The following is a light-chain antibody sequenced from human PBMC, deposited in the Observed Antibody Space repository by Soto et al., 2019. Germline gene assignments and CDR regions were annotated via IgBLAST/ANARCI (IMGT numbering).Light chain of an antibody. CDR3: QQRSNCPLT. Sequence: EIVLTQSPATLSLSPGERATLSCRASQSVSSYLAWYQQKPGQAPRLLMSDASNRATGIPARFSGSGSGTDFPLTISSLEPEDFAVYYCQQRSNCPLTFGGGTKVEIK. CDR1: QSVSSY. V-gene: IGKV3-11*01. CDR2: DAS. J-gene: IGKJ4*01.